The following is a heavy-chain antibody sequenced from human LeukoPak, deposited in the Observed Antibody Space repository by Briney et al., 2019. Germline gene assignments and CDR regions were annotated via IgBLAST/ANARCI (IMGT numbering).Heavy chain of an antibody. D-gene: IGHD3-3*01. CDR1: SGSMNNHY. CDR3: ARDEVSYYDFWSGYYYGMDV. Sequence: SETLSLTCTVSSGSMNNHYWSWIRQPPGKGLEWVGYIYYSGSTNYNPSLKSRVTMSVDTSKNQFSLKLSSVTAADTAVYYCARDEVSYYDFWSGYYYGMDVWGQGTTVTVSS. V-gene: IGHV4-59*11. CDR2: IYYSGST. J-gene: IGHJ6*02.